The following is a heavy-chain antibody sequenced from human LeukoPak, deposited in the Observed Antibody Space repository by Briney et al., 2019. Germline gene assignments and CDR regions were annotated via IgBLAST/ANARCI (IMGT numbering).Heavy chain of an antibody. CDR1: GGSFSGYY. CDR2: INHSGST. CDR3: ARGGGSSWYSPYYYYYYMDV. Sequence: PSETLSLTCAVYGGSFSGYYWSWIRQPPGKGLEWIGEINHSGSTNYNPSLKSRVTISVDTSKNQFSLKLSSVTAADTAVYYCARGGGSSWYSPYYYYYYMDVWGKGTTVTISS. D-gene: IGHD6-13*01. J-gene: IGHJ6*03. V-gene: IGHV4-34*01.